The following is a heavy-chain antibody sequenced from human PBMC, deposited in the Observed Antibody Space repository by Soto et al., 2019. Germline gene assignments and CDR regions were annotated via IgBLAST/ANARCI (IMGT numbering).Heavy chain of an antibody. Sequence: ASVKVSCKVSGYTLTDLSMHWVRQAPGKGLEWMGGFDPEEGKTVYAQRFQGRLTMTGDTSTDTRYMELHSLTSDDTAVYYCARDRHIVLRYFDWLSPNDYWGQGTLVTVSS. J-gene: IGHJ4*02. CDR2: FDPEEGKT. CDR3: ARDRHIVLRYFDWLSPNDY. D-gene: IGHD3-9*01. V-gene: IGHV1-24*01. CDR1: GYTLTDLS.